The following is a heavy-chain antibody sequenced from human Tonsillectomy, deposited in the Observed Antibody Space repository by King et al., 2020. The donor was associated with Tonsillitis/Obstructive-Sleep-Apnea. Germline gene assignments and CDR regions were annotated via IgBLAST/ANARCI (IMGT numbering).Heavy chain of an antibody. V-gene: IGHV3-23*04. CDR1: GFTFTIYA. J-gene: IGHJ6*02. Sequence: VQLVESGGGLVQPGGSLRLSCAASGFTFTIYAMSWVRQAPGKGLEWVSAISGSGGSTYYADSVKGRFTISRDNSKNTLYLQMNSLRAEDTAVYYCAKGLSGYDYYYGMDVWGQGTTVTVSS. CDR2: ISGSGGST. D-gene: IGHD5-12*01. CDR3: AKGLSGYDYYYGMDV.